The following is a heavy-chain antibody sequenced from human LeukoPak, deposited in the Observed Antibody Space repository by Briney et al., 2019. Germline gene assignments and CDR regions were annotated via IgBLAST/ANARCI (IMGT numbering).Heavy chain of an antibody. D-gene: IGHD5-12*01. Sequence: ASVKVSCKASGYTFTVYYIHWVRQRQAPGQGLEWMGRINPNSGGTNYAQKFQGRVTMTRDTSISTAYMELSSLSSDDTAVYFCARRVGSSSGYSFDYWGQGTLVTVSS. CDR3: ARRVGSSSGYSFDY. V-gene: IGHV1-2*06. CDR2: INPNSGGT. J-gene: IGHJ4*02. CDR1: GYTFTVYY.